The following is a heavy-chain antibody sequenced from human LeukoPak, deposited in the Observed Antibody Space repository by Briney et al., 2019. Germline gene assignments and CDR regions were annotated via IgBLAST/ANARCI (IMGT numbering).Heavy chain of an antibody. CDR2: IYSGGST. V-gene: IGHV3-53*01. CDR3: ARGGRSSNPASWYFDL. CDR1: GFTVSSNY. D-gene: IGHD4-11*01. J-gene: IGHJ2*01. Sequence: PGGSLRLSCAASGFTVSSNYMSWVRQAPGKGREWVSVIYSGGSTYYADSVKGRFTISRDNSKNTLYLQMNSLRAEDTAVYYCARGGRSSNPASWYFDLWGRGTLVTVSS.